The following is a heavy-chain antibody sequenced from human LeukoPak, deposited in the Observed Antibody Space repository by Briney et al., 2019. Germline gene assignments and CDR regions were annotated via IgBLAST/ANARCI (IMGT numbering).Heavy chain of an antibody. J-gene: IGHJ4*02. CDR1: GFTFSTYA. CDR2: LSNSGGSGGTT. Sequence: GGSLRLSCAASGFTFSTYAMSWVRQAPGKGLEWVSALSNSGGSGGTTYFADSVKGRFSISRDNSKSTLYLQLSSLTAEDTAVYYCAKAMSTDHYDSRGFYRVDFDSWGQGTLVTVSS. D-gene: IGHD3-22*01. CDR3: AKAMSTDHYDSRGFYRVDFDS. V-gene: IGHV3-23*01.